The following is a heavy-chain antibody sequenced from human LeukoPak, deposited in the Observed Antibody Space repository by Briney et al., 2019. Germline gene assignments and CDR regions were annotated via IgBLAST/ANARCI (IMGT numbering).Heavy chain of an antibody. D-gene: IGHD6-19*01. CDR3: AREAAVAGTYYYGMDV. CDR1: GGTFSIYA. CDR2: IIPIFGTA. Sequence: SVRVSCKASGGTFSIYAISWVRQAPGQGLEWMGGIIPIFGTANYAQKFQGRVTITADESTSTAYMELSSLRSEDTAVYYCAREAAVAGTYYYGMDVWGQGTTVTVSS. J-gene: IGHJ6*02. V-gene: IGHV1-69*13.